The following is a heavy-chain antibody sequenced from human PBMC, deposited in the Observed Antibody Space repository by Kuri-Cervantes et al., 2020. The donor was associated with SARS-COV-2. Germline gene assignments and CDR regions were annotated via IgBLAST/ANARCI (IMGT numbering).Heavy chain of an antibody. CDR2: ISWNSGSI. J-gene: IGHJ4*02. V-gene: IGHV3-9*01. CDR3: ARGFKIAAAGPFDY. D-gene: IGHD6-13*01. Sequence: LSLTCAASGFTFDDYAMHWVRQAPGKGLEWVSGISWNSGSIGYADSVKGRFTISRDNAKNSLYLQMNSLRAEDAAVYYCARGFKIAAAGPFDYWGQGTLVTVSS. CDR1: GFTFDDYA.